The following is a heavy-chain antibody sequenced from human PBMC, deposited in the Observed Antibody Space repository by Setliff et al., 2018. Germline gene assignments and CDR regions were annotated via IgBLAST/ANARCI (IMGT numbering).Heavy chain of an antibody. CDR1: GYTLTELS. D-gene: IGHD6-13*01. V-gene: IGHV1-24*01. J-gene: IGHJ4*02. CDR3: ATGPVLIEGSSWFILDY. CDR2: FDPEDGET. Sequence: ASVKVSCKVSGYTLTELSRYWVRQAPGKGLEWMGGFDPEDGETIYAQKFQGRVTMTEDTSTDTAYMELSSLRSEDTAVYYCATGPVLIEGSSWFILDYWGQGTLVTVSS.